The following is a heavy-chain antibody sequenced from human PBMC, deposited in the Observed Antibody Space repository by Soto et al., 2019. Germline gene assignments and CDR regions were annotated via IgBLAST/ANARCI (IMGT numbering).Heavy chain of an antibody. Sequence: SETLSLTCTVPGGSISSGGYYWSWIRQHPGKGLEWIGYIYYSGSTYYNPSLKSRVTISVDTSKNEFSLKVSSVTAADTAVYYCARVTGSKGYFDYWGQGTLVTVSS. J-gene: IGHJ4*02. CDR1: GGSISSGGYY. CDR3: ARVTGSKGYFDY. D-gene: IGHD2-2*01. V-gene: IGHV4-31*03. CDR2: IYYSGST.